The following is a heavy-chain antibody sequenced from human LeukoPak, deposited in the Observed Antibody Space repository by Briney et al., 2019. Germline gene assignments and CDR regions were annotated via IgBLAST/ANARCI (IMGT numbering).Heavy chain of an antibody. CDR1: GFTFSSYG. J-gene: IGHJ4*02. CDR3: AKDRSSGSKPLFDY. D-gene: IGHD3-22*01. V-gene: IGHV3-30*18. CDR2: IPYDGSNK. Sequence: GGSLRLSCAASGFTFSSYGMHWVRQAPGKGLEWVAVIPYDGSNKYYADSVKGRFTISRDNSKNTLYLQMNSLRAEDTAVYYCAKDRSSGSKPLFDYWGQGTLVTVSS.